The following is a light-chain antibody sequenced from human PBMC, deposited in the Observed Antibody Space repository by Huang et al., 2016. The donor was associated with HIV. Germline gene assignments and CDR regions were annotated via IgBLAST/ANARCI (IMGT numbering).Light chain of an antibody. CDR2: AAS. J-gene: IGKJ1*01. CDR3: QQSYSTPPWT. CDR1: QSISSY. Sequence: DIQMTQSPSSLSAFVGDRVTITCRASQSISSYLNWYQQKPGKAPKLLIYAASSLQSWVPSRFSGSGSGTDFTLIITSLQPEDFATYYCQQSYSTPPWTFGQGTKVEIK. V-gene: IGKV1-39*01.